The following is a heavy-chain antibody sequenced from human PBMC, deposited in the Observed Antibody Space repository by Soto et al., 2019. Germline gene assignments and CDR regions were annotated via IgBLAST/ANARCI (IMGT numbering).Heavy chain of an antibody. D-gene: IGHD3-16*01. V-gene: IGHV1-2*04. CDR1: GYTFTGYY. J-gene: IGHJ4*02. CDR3: SRGCVWQTFDY. CDR2: INPNSGGT. Sequence: QVQLVQSGAEVKKPGASVKVSCKASGYTFTGYYMHWVRQAPGQGLEWMGWINPNSGGTNYAHKFQGWVNMTRDTSISTAYMELSRLRSDDTAVYYCSRGCVWQTFDYWGQGTLVTVSS.